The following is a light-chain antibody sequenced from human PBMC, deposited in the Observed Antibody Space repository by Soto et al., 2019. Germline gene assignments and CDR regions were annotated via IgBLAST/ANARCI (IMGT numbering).Light chain of an antibody. V-gene: IGLV2-23*01. CDR1: SSDVGSHNL. J-gene: IGLJ2*01. CDR3: CSYVGTNSVV. CDR2: EAI. Sequence: ALTQPASVSASPGQSITISCTGTSSDVGSHNLVSWYQQHPGTAPRLLIYEAIKRPPGVSGRFSGSKSGNTASLTIAGLQTEDEADYYCCSYVGTNSVVFGGGTQLTVL.